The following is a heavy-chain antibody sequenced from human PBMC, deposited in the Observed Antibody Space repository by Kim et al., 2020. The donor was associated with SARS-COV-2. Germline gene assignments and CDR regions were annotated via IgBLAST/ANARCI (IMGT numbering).Heavy chain of an antibody. Sequence: SETLSLTCTVSGGSVSSGSYYWSWIRQPPGKGLEWIGYIYYSGSTNYNPSLKSRVTISVDTSKNQFSLKLSSVTAADTAVYYCARDFSGYSYGSNGMDVWGQGTTVTVSS. V-gene: IGHV4-61*01. CDR3: ARDFSGYSYGSNGMDV. J-gene: IGHJ6*02. CDR2: IYYSGST. D-gene: IGHD5-18*01. CDR1: GGSVSSGSYY.